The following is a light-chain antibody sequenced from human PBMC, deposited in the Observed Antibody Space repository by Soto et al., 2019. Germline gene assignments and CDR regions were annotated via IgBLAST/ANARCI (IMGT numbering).Light chain of an antibody. V-gene: IGLV3-27*01. CDR2: KDS. CDR1: VLAKKY. CDR3: YSAADTIVV. J-gene: IGLJ2*01. Sequence: SYELTQPSSVSVSPGQTARITCSGDVLAKKYARWFQQKPGQAPVLVIYKDSERPSGIPERFSGSSSGTTVTLTISGAQVEEEADYQCYSAADTIVVFGGGSKLTAL.